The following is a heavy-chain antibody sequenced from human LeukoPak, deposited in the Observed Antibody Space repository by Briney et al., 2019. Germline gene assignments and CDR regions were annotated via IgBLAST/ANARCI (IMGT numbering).Heavy chain of an antibody. CDR1: GGSISSYN. V-gene: IGHV4-4*07. Sequence: SDTLSLTCTVSGGSISSYNWSWIRQPAGKGLEWIEHMYSNGRTDYNPSLKSRVTMSVDTSKNQLSVKLSSVTAADTAVYYCARTVTPDAFDIWGQGTMVTVSS. CDR2: MYSNGRT. D-gene: IGHD4-17*01. J-gene: IGHJ3*02. CDR3: ARTVTPDAFDI.